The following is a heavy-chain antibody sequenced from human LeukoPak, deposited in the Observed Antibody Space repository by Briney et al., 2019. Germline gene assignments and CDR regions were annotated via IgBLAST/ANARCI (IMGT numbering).Heavy chain of an antibody. Sequence: GRSLRLSCAASGFTFSSYGMHWVRQAPGKGLEWVAVISYDGSNKYYADSVKGRSTISRDNSKNTLYLQMNSLRAEDTAVYYCAKKGVIGYGDYYLDYWGQGTLVTVSS. V-gene: IGHV3-30*18. J-gene: IGHJ4*02. CDR1: GFTFSSYG. CDR3: AKKGVIGYGDYYLDY. D-gene: IGHD4-17*01. CDR2: ISYDGSNK.